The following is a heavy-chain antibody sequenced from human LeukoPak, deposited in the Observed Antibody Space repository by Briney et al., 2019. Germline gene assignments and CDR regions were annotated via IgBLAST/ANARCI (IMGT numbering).Heavy chain of an antibody. J-gene: IGHJ4*02. CDR1: GFTFSSYE. V-gene: IGHV3-21*01. CDR3: ARLDSSGYEGIDY. Sequence: GGSLRLSCAASGFTFSSYEMNWVRQAPGKGLEWVSSISSSSSYIYYADSVKGRFTISRDNAKNSLSLQMNSLRAEDTAVYYCARLDSSGYEGIDYWGQGTLVTVSS. CDR2: ISSSSSYI. D-gene: IGHD3-22*01.